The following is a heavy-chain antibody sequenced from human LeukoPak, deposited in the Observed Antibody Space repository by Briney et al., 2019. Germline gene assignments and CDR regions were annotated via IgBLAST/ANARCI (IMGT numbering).Heavy chain of an antibody. D-gene: IGHD6-19*01. V-gene: IGHV3-23*01. CDR2: ISGSGGST. J-gene: IGHJ4*02. CDR1: GFTFSSYA. CDR3: AIATYSSGSPLDY. Sequence: GGSLGLSCAASGFTFSSYAMSWVRQAPGKGLEWVSAISGSGGSTDYADSVKGRFTISRDNSKNTLYLQMNSLRAEDTAVYYCAIATYSSGSPLDYWGQGTLVTVSS.